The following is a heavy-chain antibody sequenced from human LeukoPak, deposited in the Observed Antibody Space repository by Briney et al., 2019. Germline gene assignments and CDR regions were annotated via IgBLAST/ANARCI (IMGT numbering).Heavy chain of an antibody. CDR2: INPNSGGT. V-gene: IGHV1-2*02. Sequence: ASVKVSCKASGYTFTGYYMHWVRQAPGQGLEWMGWINPNSGGTNYAQKFQGRVTMTRNTSISTAYMELSSLRSEDTAVYYCARTGYWTADAFDIWGQGTMVTVSS. CDR1: GYTFTGYY. D-gene: IGHD3-9*01. CDR3: ARTGYWTADAFDI. J-gene: IGHJ3*02.